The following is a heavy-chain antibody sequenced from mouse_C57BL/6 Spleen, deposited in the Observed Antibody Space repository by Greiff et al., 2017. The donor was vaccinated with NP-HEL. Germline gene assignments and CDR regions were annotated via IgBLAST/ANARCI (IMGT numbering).Heavy chain of an antibody. V-gene: IGHV5-4*01. CDR1: GFTFSSYA. J-gene: IGHJ2*01. CDR3: ASLGRGY. Sequence: EVQRVESGGGLVKPGGSLKLSCAASGFTFSSYAMSWVRQTPEKRLEWVATISDGGSYTYYPDNVKGRFTISRDNAKNNLYLQMSHLKSEDTAMYYCASLGRGYWGQGTTLTVSS. D-gene: IGHD4-1*01. CDR2: ISDGGSYT.